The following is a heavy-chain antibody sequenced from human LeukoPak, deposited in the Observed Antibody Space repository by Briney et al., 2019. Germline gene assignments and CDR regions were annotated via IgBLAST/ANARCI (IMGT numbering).Heavy chain of an antibody. CDR1: GFTFGDYA. Sequence: GGSLRLSCTASGFTFGDYAMSWFRQAPGKGLEWVSVIYSGGSTYYADSVKGRFTISRHNSKNTLYLQMNSLRAEDTAVYYCARKQGTTDDYWGQGTLVTVSS. D-gene: IGHD4-4*01. V-gene: IGHV3-53*04. CDR2: IYSGGST. CDR3: ARKQGTTDDY. J-gene: IGHJ4*02.